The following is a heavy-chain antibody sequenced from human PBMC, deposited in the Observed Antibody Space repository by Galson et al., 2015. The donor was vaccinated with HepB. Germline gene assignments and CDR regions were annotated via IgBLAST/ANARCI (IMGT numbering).Heavy chain of an antibody. Sequence: SLRLSCAASGFTFSSYWMSWVRQAPGKGLEWVANIKQDGSEKYYVDSVKGRFTISRDNAKNSLYLQMNSLRAEDTAVYYCASGGIVVVPETYFDYWGQGTLVTVSS. J-gene: IGHJ4*02. CDR3: ASGGIVVVPETYFDY. CDR2: IKQDGSEK. CDR1: GFTFSSYW. D-gene: IGHD2-2*01. V-gene: IGHV3-7*01.